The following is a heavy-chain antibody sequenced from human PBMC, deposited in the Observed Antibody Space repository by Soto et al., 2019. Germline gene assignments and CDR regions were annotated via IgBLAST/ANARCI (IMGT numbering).Heavy chain of an antibody. CDR3: AKRNQYSSSWYGFDP. Sequence: SVKVSCKASGGTFSSYAISWVRQAPGQGLEWMGGIIPIFGTANYAQKFQGRVTITADKSTSTAYMELSSLRSEDTAVYYCAKRNQYSSSWYGFDPWGQGTLVTVPQ. CDR2: IIPIFGTA. CDR1: GGTFSSYA. D-gene: IGHD6-13*01. J-gene: IGHJ5*02. V-gene: IGHV1-69*06.